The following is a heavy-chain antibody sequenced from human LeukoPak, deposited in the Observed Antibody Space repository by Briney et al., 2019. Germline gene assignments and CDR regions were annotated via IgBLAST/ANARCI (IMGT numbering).Heavy chain of an antibody. Sequence: SETLSLTCTVSGGSNSSYYWSWIRQPPGKGLEWIGYIYYSGSTNYNPSLKSRVTISVDTSKNQFSLKLSSVTAADTAVYYCARDRAVAGISYYYGMDVWGQGTTVTVSS. D-gene: IGHD6-19*01. CDR2: IYYSGST. CDR3: ARDRAVAGISYYYGMDV. CDR1: GGSNSSYY. J-gene: IGHJ6*02. V-gene: IGHV4-59*01.